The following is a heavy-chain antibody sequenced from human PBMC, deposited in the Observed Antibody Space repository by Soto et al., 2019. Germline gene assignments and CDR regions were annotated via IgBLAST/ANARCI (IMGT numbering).Heavy chain of an antibody. J-gene: IGHJ4*02. V-gene: IGHV3-13*01. D-gene: IGHD6-6*01. Sequence: GGSLRLSCAASGFTFSSYDMHWVRQATGKGPEWVSAIGTAGDTYYPGSVKGRFTISRENAKNSLYLQMNSLRAEDTAVYYCARDRGSSSFGFDYWGQGTLVTVSS. CDR2: IGTAGDT. CDR3: ARDRGSSSFGFDY. CDR1: GFTFSSYD.